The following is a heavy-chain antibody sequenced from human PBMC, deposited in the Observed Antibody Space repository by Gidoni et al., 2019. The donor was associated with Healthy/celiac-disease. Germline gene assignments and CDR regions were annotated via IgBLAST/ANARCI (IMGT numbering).Heavy chain of an antibody. J-gene: IGHJ3*02. CDR1: GYTLTSYY. Sequence: VQLGQSGAEVKKPGASVKVSCKASGYTLTSYYMHWVRQAPGQGLEWKGIINPSGGSTSYSQKFQGRVTMTRDTSTSTVYMELSSLRSEDTAVYYCARDRGRRQGAFDIWGQGTMVTVSS. CDR2: INPSGGST. V-gene: IGHV1-46*01. CDR3: ARDRGRRQGAFDI.